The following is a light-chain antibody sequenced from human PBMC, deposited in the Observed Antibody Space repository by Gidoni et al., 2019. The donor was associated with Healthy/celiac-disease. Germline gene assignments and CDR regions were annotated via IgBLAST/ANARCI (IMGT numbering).Light chain of an antibody. J-gene: IGKJ3*01. Sequence: EFVLTQSPATLSLSPGERATLSCRASQSVSSDLAWYQPKPGQAPRLLIYDASNRATGIPARFSGSGSGTDFTLTISSLEPEDFAVYYCQQRSNWPPIFTFGPGTKVDIK. CDR3: QQRSNWPPIFT. CDR2: DAS. CDR1: QSVSSD. V-gene: IGKV3-11*01.